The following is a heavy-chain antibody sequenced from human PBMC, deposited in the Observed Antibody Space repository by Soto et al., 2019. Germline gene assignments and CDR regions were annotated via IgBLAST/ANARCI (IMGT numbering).Heavy chain of an antibody. CDR3: AKSRLTMIVVVIPDY. Sequence: GGSLRLSCAASGFTFSSYGMHWVRQVPGKGLEWVAVISYDGSNKYYADSVKGRFTISRDNSKNTLYLQMNSLRAEDTAVYYCAKSRLTMIVVVIPDYWGQGTLVTVSS. D-gene: IGHD3-22*01. CDR1: GFTFSSYG. J-gene: IGHJ4*02. CDR2: ISYDGSNK. V-gene: IGHV3-30*18.